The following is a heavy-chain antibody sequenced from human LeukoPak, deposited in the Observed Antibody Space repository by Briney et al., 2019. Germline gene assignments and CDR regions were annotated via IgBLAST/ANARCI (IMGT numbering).Heavy chain of an antibody. Sequence: KASETLSLTCNVSGGSIDSTNWWNWVRQPPGKGLEWIGEIHHDGRINYNPSLKSRVTISIDTSKNQFSLKLSSVTAADTAVYYCARFGSYWGQGILVTVSS. CDR2: IHHDGRI. J-gene: IGHJ4*02. CDR1: GGSIDSTNW. CDR3: ARFGSY. V-gene: IGHV4/OR15-8*01. D-gene: IGHD3-10*01.